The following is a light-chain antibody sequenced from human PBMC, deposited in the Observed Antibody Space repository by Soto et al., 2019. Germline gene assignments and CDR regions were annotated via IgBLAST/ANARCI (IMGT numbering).Light chain of an antibody. CDR1: SYDVSGYYY. J-gene: IGLJ3*02. Sequence: QSALTQPASVSGSPGQSITISCTGTSYDVSGYYYVSWYQQQPGKAPKVLIYYVSDRPSGVSDRFSGSKSGVTASLTISGLQAEDEADDYCSASTSGNTLVFGGGTKVTVL. CDR2: YVS. V-gene: IGLV2-14*01. CDR3: SASTSGNTLV.